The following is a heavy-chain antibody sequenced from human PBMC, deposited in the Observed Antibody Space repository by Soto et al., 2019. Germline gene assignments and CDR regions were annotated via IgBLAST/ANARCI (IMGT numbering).Heavy chain of an antibody. V-gene: IGHV3-49*03. CDR1: GFTFGDYA. J-gene: IGHJ2*01. CDR2: IRSKAYGGTT. Sequence: GGSLRLSCTASGFTFGDYAMSWFRQAPGKGLEWVGFIRSKAYGGTTEYAASVKGRFTISRDDSKSIAYLQMNSLKTEDTAVYYCTSRKPPQLELWENWYFDLWGRGTLVTVSS. CDR3: TSRKPPQLELWENWYFDL. D-gene: IGHD1-7*01.